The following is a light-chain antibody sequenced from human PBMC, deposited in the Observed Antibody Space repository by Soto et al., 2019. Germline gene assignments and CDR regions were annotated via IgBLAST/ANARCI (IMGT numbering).Light chain of an antibody. J-gene: IGLJ2*01. CDR3: AAWDDSLNGLL. Sequence: QSELTQPPSASGTPGQRVTISCSGSSSNIGSNTVNWYQQLPGTAPKLLIYTNSQRPSGVPDRFSGSKSGTSASLAISGLQSEDEADYYCAAWDDSLNGLLFGGGTKLTVL. CDR1: SSNIGSNT. V-gene: IGLV1-44*01. CDR2: TNS.